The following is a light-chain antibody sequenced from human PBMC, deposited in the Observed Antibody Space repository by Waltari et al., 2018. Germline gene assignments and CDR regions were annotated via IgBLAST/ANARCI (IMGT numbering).Light chain of an antibody. V-gene: IGKV3-11*01. CDR3: QQYGTSPFT. J-gene: IGKJ3*01. CDR2: DAS. Sequence: EIVLTQSPATLSLSPGERATLSCRASQSVSTYLAWYQHKPGQAPRLLIYDASNRATGIPARFSGSGSGTDFTLTISSLEPDDFAVYYCQQYGTSPFTFGPGTKVDIK. CDR1: QSVSTY.